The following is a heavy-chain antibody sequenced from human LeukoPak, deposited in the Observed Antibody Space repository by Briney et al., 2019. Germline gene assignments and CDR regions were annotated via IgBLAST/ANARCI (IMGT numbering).Heavy chain of an antibody. D-gene: IGHD1/OR15-1a*01. CDR1: GFTFSSYS. CDR2: ISSSSSYI. V-gene: IGHV3-21*01. Sequence: PGGSLRLSCAASGFTFSSYSMNWVRQAPGKGLEWVSCISSSSSYIYYADSVKGRFTISRDNAKNSLYLQMNSLRVEDTAVYYCARAHNWKNGTFDYWGQGTLVTVSS. J-gene: IGHJ4*02. CDR3: ARAHNWKNGTFDY.